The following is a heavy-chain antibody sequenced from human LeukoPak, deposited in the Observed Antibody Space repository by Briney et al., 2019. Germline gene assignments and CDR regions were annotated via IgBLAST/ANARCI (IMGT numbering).Heavy chain of an antibody. Sequence: SETLSLTCTVSGGSIRNSYWSWIRQSPGKGLEWIGYVYYIGSTNYNPSLKSRVTISVDTSKNQFSLKLNSVTAADTAMYYCASFNSGYNYFDYWGQGTLVTVSS. V-gene: IGHV4-59*01. CDR1: GGSIRNSY. J-gene: IGHJ4*02. D-gene: IGHD5-12*01. CDR3: ASFNSGYNYFDY. CDR2: VYYIGST.